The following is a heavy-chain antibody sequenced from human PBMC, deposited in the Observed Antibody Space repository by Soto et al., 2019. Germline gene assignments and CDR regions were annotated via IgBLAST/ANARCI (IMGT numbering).Heavy chain of an antibody. D-gene: IGHD5-18*01. V-gene: IGHV1-3*01. J-gene: IGHJ4*02. CDR1: GYTFTTYA. Sequence: VSVKVSCKASGYTFTTYAMHWGRKAPGQRLEWMGWINAANGNTKYSQKFQGRVTITRDTSASTAYMELSSLRSEDTAVYTCARSLMNPAMVTFYYFDYWGQGTQVTVSS. CDR2: INAANGNT. CDR3: ARSLMNPAMVTFYYFDY.